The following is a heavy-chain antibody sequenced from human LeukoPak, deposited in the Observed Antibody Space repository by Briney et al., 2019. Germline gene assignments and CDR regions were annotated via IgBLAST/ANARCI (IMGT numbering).Heavy chain of an antibody. CDR3: TRGNGYSYGYLDY. J-gene: IGHJ4*02. CDR2: IWYDGSNK. Sequence: PGGSLRLSCAASGFTFSSSGMHWVRQAPGKGLEWVAVIWYDGSNKYYVDSVKGRFTISRDNSKNTLYLQMNTLRAEDTAVYYCTRGNGYSYGYLDYWGQGTLVTVSS. V-gene: IGHV3-33*01. CDR1: GFTFSSSG. D-gene: IGHD5-18*01.